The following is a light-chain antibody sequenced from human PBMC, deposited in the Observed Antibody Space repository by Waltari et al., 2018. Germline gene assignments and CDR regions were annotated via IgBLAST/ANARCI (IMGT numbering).Light chain of an antibody. CDR1: SSDIGGYNS. CDR2: KVS. V-gene: IGLV2-8*01. CDR3: SSYAGSNNYV. Sequence: QSALTQPPSASGSPGQSVTISCTGTSSDIGGYNSVSWYQQHPGKAPKRVIYKVSKPPSGVPARFSGSKAGNTAALTVSGLQAEDEADYYCSSYAGSNNYVFGTGTKVTVL. J-gene: IGLJ1*01.